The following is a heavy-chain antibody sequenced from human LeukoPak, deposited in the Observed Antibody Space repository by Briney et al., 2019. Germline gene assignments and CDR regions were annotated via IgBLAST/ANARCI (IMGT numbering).Heavy chain of an antibody. J-gene: IGHJ5*02. CDR1: GFTFSTYG. CDR3: AKIEGKYQLANVPDH. V-gene: IGHV3-30*02. D-gene: IGHD2-2*01. Sequence: PGGSLKLSCAASGFTFSTYGMHWVRQAPGKGLEWVAFIRYDGNNKYYADFVKGRFAISRDNSKNTLYLHMNSLRTEDTAVYYCAKIEGKYQLANVPDHWGQGTLVTVSS. CDR2: IRYDGNNK.